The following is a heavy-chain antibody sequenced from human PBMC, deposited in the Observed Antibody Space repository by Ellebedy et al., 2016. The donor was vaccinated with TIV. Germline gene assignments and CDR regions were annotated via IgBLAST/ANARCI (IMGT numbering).Heavy chain of an antibody. D-gene: IGHD6-19*01. J-gene: IGHJ3*02. Sequence: SETLSLTXSVSGGSVSANNYYWGWIRQPPGKGLEWIGSIFYSGSTYYKSSLKSRVTISVDTSKNQFPLKLRSVTAADTAMYYCATYSSGWHIDAFDIWGQGTVVTVSS. CDR3: ATYSSGWHIDAFDI. V-gene: IGHV4-39*01. CDR1: GGSVSANNYY. CDR2: IFYSGST.